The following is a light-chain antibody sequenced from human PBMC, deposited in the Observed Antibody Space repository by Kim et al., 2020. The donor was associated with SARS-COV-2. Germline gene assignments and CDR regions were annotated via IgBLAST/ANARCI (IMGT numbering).Light chain of an antibody. V-gene: IGKV3-20*01. J-gene: IGKJ2*01. CDR1: QTVSNNY. Sequence: SPGERATLSCRASQTVSNNYLAWYQHKPGQAPRLLIYGASSRATGIPDRFSGSGSGTDFTLSISRMGPEDSAVYYCQQYGSSPPYTFGQGTKLEIK. CDR3: QQYGSSPPYT. CDR2: GAS.